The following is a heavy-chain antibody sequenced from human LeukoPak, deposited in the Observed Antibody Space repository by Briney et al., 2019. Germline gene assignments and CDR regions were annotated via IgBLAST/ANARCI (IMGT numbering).Heavy chain of an antibody. CDR3: ARLIYYDTSGHYFDVDY. D-gene: IGHD3-22*01. CDR2: IDPSDSYT. Sequence: GESLKISCKDSGYSFTSYWISWVRQMPGKGLEWMGRIDPSDSYTKYSPSFQGHVTISADESISTAYLQWSSLKASDTAMYFCARLIYYDTSGHYFDVDYWGQGTLVTVSS. V-gene: IGHV5-10-1*01. J-gene: IGHJ4*02. CDR1: GYSFTSYW.